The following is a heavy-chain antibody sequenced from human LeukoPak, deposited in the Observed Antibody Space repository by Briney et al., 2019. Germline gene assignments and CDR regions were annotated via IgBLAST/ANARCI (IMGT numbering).Heavy chain of an antibody. CDR1: GNSISSGDYY. V-gene: IGHV4-61*02. Sequence: SETLSLACTVSGNSISSGDYYWSWIRQPAGKGLEWIGRIYTSGSTTYNPSLKSRVTISGDTSENQFSLRLSSVTAADTAVYYCARLKRGVTSVRGVDYWGQGTLVTVSS. CDR2: IYTSGST. CDR3: ARLKRGVTSVRGVDY. J-gene: IGHJ4*02. D-gene: IGHD2-8*01.